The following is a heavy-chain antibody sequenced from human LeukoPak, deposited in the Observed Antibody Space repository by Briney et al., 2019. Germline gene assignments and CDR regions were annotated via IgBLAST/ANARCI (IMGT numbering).Heavy chain of an antibody. D-gene: IGHD6-19*01. V-gene: IGHV5-51*01. CDR2: IYPGDSDT. Sequence: GESLKISCKGSGYSFASYWIGWVRLMPGQGLEWMGIIYPGDSDTKYSPSFQGRVTISADKSINTAYLQWSSLKASDTAIYYCARQDGSAYYYFDYWVQGTLVTVSS. CDR3: ARQDGSAYYYFDY. CDR1: GYSFASYW. J-gene: IGHJ4*02.